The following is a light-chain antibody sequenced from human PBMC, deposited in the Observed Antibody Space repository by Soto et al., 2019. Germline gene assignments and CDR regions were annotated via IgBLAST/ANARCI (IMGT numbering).Light chain of an antibody. J-gene: IGLJ2*01. CDR3: TSYTTRGTLV. Sequence: QSALTQPASVSGSPGQSITISCTGTSSDVGGFNYVSWYQQHPGKAPKVMIYEVTNRPSGVSNRFSGSESGNTASLTISGLQAEDEADYYCTSYTTRGTLVFGGGTKLTVL. V-gene: IGLV2-14*01. CDR2: EVT. CDR1: SSDVGGFNY.